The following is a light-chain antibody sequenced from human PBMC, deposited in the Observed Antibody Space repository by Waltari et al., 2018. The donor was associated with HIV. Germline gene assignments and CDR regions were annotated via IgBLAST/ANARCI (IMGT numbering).Light chain of an antibody. J-gene: IGLJ3*02. CDR1: SNDIGTYNY. V-gene: IGLV2-14*01. Sequence: QSALTQPASVSASPGQSITISCTVSSNDIGTYNYVSWYQHHPDESPKLIIYEVTDRPSGISNRFSGSKSGNTASLTISGLQAEDEATYYCTSYTGSRTLVFGGGTKLTVL. CDR2: EVT. CDR3: TSYTGSRTLV.